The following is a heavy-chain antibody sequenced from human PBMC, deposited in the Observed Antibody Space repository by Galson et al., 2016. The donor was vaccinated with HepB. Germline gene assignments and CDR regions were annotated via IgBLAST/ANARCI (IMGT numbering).Heavy chain of an antibody. CDR3: ARAVSYYDILTGPPDY. Sequence: SGYTFTSYAMNWVRQAPGQGLEWMGWINTNTGNPTYAQGFTGRFVFSLDTSVSTAYLQISSLKAEDTAVYYCARAVSYYDILTGPPDYWGQGTLVTVSS. CDR1: GYTFTSYA. CDR2: INTNTGNP. V-gene: IGHV7-4-1*02. D-gene: IGHD3-9*01. J-gene: IGHJ4*02.